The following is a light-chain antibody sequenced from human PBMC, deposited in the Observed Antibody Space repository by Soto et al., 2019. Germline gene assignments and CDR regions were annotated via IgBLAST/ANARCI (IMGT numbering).Light chain of an antibody. CDR2: GAS. J-gene: IGKJ1*01. Sequence: EIVLTQSPATLSLSPGERATLSFRASQSVSSSLAWYQQKPGQAPRLVIYGASTRVTGIPARFSGSGSGTEFTLTISSVQSEDFAVYYCQQYNDWPPWTFGQGTKVDIK. CDR1: QSVSSS. V-gene: IGKV3D-15*01. CDR3: QQYNDWPPWT.